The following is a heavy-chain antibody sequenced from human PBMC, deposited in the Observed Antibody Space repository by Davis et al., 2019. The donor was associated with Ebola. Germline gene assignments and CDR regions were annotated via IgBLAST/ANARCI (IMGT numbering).Heavy chain of an antibody. CDR2: INGFGSSR. CDR1: GFSFSNTD. J-gene: IGHJ4*02. Sequence: GESLKTSCEASGFSFSNTDMNWVRQAPGKGLDWVSNINGFGSSRRYADSVRDRFSLSRDNSKNTLYLEMNSLRVEDTAVYYCLGDPNWAFGYWGQGTLVTVSS. V-gene: IGHV3-23*01. D-gene: IGHD3-16*01. CDR3: LGDPNWAFGY.